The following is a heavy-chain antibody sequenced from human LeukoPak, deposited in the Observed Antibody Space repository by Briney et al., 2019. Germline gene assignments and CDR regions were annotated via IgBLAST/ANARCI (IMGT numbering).Heavy chain of an antibody. J-gene: IGHJ6*04. V-gene: IGHV3-7*03. CDR1: GFTFSSYW. CDR2: IKQDGREK. CDR3: ARDNPARDSMDV. Sequence: GGSLRLSCAASGFTFSSYWVSWVGQAPGKGLEWVANIKQDGREKYYVDSVKGRFTISRDNAKNSLYLQMNSLRAEDTAVYYCARDNPARDSMDVWGKGTTVTVSS. D-gene: IGHD5-24*01.